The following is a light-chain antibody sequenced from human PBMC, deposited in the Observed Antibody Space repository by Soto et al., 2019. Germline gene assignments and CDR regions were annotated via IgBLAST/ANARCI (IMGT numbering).Light chain of an antibody. Sequence: DIQMTQSPSTLSASVGDRVTITCRASQSISSWLAWYQQKPGKAPKLLIYKASSLESGVPSRFSGSGSGTEFTLTISSLQPDDFATYYCQQYNIYSTVGQGTKVEI. J-gene: IGKJ1*01. CDR2: KAS. CDR1: QSISSW. V-gene: IGKV1-5*03. CDR3: QQYNIYST.